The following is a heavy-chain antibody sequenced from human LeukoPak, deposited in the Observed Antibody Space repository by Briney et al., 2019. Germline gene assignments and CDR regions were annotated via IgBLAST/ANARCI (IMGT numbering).Heavy chain of an antibody. CDR2: INPKSGGT. J-gene: IGHJ3*02. Sequence: ASVKVSCKASGYTFTGYYMHWVRQAPGQGLEWMGWINPKSGGTNYAQKFQGRVTMTRDTSISTAYMELSRLRSDDTAVYYCARGPYHYYGSGSPQDDAFDIWGQGTMVTVSS. CDR1: GYTFTGYY. CDR3: ARGPYHYYGSGSPQDDAFDI. V-gene: IGHV1-2*02. D-gene: IGHD3-10*01.